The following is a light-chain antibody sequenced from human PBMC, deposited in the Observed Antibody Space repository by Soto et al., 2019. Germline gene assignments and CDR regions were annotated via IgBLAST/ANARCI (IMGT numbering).Light chain of an antibody. CDR1: SSDVGGYNY. CDR2: DVS. V-gene: IGLV2-8*01. J-gene: IGLJ2*01. CDR3: SSYAGSNNLV. Sequence: QSALTQPPSASGSPGQSVTISCTGTSSDVGGYNYVSWYQQHPGKAPKLMIYDVSKRPSGFPDRFSGSKSGNTASLTVSGIQAEDEDDYYCSSYAGSNNLVFGGGTQLTVL.